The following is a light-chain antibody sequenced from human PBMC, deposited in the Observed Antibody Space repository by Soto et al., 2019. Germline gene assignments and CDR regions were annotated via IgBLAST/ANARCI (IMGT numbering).Light chain of an antibody. CDR2: EVS. CDR1: QSLLHRKGKTY. V-gene: IGKV2D-29*01. J-gene: IGKJ5*01. Sequence: DIVMTQTPLSLSVSTGQPASISCKSSQSLLHRKGKTYLYWNLQKPGQPPQLLIYEVSKRLSGVPDRFSGSGSGTDFTLNISRVEAGDVGIYECKQTTQLITVGPGTRLEIK. CDR3: KQTTQLIT.